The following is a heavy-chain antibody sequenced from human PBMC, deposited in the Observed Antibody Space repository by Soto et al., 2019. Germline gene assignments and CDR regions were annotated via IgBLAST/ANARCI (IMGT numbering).Heavy chain of an antibody. CDR3: ATVHNTSRSFNF. J-gene: IGHJ4*02. Sequence: EVQLLESGGGLVQPGGSVRLSCVASGLTFSVSAMTWVRQAPGKGLEWVSTTGLSGRTTYYGASVKGRFTVSRDNSKNTLDLQMSSLRAEDTAVYYCATVHNTSRSFNFWGRGTLVTVSS. CDR1: GLTFSVSA. D-gene: IGHD1-20*01. V-gene: IGHV3-23*01. CDR2: TGLSGRTT.